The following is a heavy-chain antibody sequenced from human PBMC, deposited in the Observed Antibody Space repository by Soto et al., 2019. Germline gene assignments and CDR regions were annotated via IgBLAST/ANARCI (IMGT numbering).Heavy chain of an antibody. CDR2: ITTDKGKT. CDR3: AAVGYGDYTH. CDR1: GYTFTSFG. J-gene: IGHJ4*01. V-gene: IGHV1-18*01. D-gene: IGHD4-17*01. Sequence: ASVKVSCKTSGYTFTSFGISWVRQAPGQGLEWMGWITTDKGKTNYAQKFQGRVTMTTDTSTSTAYMELRSLRSDDTAVYYCAAVGYGDYTHWGRG.